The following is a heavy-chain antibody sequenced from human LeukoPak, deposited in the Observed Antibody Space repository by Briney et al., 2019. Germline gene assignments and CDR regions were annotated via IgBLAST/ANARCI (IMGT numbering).Heavy chain of an antibody. D-gene: IGHD6-19*01. Sequence: GGSLRLSCAASGFTVTSNYMSWVRQAPGKGLEWVSAISGSGGSTYYADSVKGRFTISRDNSKNTMYLQMNSLRAEDTAVYYCANIAVADFDYWGQGTLVTVSS. CDR2: ISGSGGST. J-gene: IGHJ4*02. V-gene: IGHV3-23*01. CDR1: GFTVTSNY. CDR3: ANIAVADFDY.